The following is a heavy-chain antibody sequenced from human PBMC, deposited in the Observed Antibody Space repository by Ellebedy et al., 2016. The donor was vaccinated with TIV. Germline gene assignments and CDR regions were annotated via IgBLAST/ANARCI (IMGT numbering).Heavy chain of an antibody. CDR2: ISAYNGNT. Sequence: AASVKVPCKASGYTFTSYGISWVRQAPGQGLEWMGWISAYNGNTNYAQKLQGRVTMTTDTTTSTAYMELSSLRSEDTAVYYCARAIYGMGWFDPWGQGTLVTVSS. CDR3: ARAIYGMGWFDP. CDR1: GYTFTSYG. J-gene: IGHJ5*02. D-gene: IGHD3-3*01. V-gene: IGHV1-18*01.